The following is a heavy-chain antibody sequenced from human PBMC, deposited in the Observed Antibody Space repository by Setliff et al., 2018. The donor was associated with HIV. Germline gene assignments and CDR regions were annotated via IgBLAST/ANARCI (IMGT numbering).Heavy chain of an antibody. CDR1: GSGFTFSSYS. Sequence: HPGGSLRLSCAASGSGFTFSSYSMNWVRQAPGKGLEWVSYISSTSSTIYYANSVKGRVTFTADKSTSTVYMELSSLRSEDTAVYYCARCGAGEWHLYMDVWGKGTAVTVSS. J-gene: IGHJ6*03. CDR2: ISSTSSTI. CDR3: ARCGAGEWHLYMDV. V-gene: IGHV3-48*01. D-gene: IGHD3-16*01.